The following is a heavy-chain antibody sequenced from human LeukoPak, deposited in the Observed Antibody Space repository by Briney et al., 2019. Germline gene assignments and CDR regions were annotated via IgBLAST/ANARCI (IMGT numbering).Heavy chain of an antibody. D-gene: IGHD2-15*01. J-gene: IGHJ6*03. CDR1: GFTFSDYY. CDR2: ISSSGSTI. CDR3: ARVVEKDGNYMDV. Sequence: GGSLRLSCAASGFTFSDYYMSWIRQAPGKGLEWVSYISSSGSTIYYADSVKGRFTISRDNAKNSLYLQMNSLRAEDTAVYHCARVVEKDGNYMDVWGKGTTVTVSS. V-gene: IGHV3-11*01.